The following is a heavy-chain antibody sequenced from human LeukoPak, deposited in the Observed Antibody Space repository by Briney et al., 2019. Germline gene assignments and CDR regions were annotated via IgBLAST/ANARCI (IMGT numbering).Heavy chain of an antibody. CDR2: INYDGSET. D-gene: IGHD3-22*01. CDR1: GLTFSNYW. V-gene: IGHV3-7*01. CDR3: ARDSYDPSDYYAWAFDY. Sequence: GGSLRLACEASGLTFSNYWMDWVRQAPGKGLQWVANINYDGSETYYADSVKGRFTISRDNAKNSMYLQMNSLGAEDTAVYYCARDSYDPSDYYAWAFDYWGQGTLVTVSS. J-gene: IGHJ4*02.